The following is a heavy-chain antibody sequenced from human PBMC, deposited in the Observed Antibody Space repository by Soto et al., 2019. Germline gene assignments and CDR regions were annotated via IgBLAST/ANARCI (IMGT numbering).Heavy chain of an antibody. CDR1: GGSISSGAYY. CDR2: IYYSGST. V-gene: IGHV4-30-4*01. D-gene: IGHD3-3*01. CDR3: ARSLGYYDFWSGYQGYNWFDP. J-gene: IGHJ5*02. Sequence: QVQLQESGPGLVKPTQTLSLTCTVSGGSISSGAYYWSWIRQPPGKGLEWIGYIYYSGSTYYNPYLKNRVTTSVDTSKNQFSRKLSSVTAADTAVYYCARSLGYYDFWSGYQGYNWFDPWGQGTLVTVSS.